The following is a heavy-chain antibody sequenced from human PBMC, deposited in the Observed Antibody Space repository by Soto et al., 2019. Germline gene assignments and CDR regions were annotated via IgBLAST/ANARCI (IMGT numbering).Heavy chain of an antibody. CDR2: INAGNGNT. J-gene: IGHJ6*01. V-gene: IGHV1-3*01. CDR3: ARYGVYYGSVSFRHYYGMDV. D-gene: IGHD3-10*01. CDR1: GYTFTSYV. Sequence: QVQLVQSGAEVKKPGASVKVSCKASGYTFTSYVIHWVRQAPGQRLESMGWINAGNGNTKSSQKFQGRVTITRDTSASTPKMALSSLRSVGTAVYYCARYGVYYGSVSFRHYYGMDVCGQGTTVTVSS.